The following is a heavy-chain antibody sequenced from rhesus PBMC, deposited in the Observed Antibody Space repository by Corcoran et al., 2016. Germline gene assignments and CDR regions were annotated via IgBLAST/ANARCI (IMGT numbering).Heavy chain of an antibody. CDR3: AREYGSIFDY. D-gene: IGHD4-29*01. J-gene: IGHJ4*01. CDR1: GGSISSGYD. CDR2: IYGSSGST. V-gene: IGHV4-76*01. Sequence: QVQLQESGPGVVKPSETLSLTCAVSGGSISSGYDWSWIRQPPGKGLECIGYIYGSSGSTNFNPSLNNRNNISKHPSKNQFSLKLGSVPAADTAVYYCAREYGSIFDYWGQGVLVTVSS.